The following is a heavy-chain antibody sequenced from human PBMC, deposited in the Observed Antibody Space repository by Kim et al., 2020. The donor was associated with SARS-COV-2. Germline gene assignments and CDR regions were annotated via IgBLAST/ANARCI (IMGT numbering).Heavy chain of an antibody. CDR1: GDSINNYY. Sequence: SETLSLTCSVSGDSINNYYWSWIRQPPGTGLEWIGSLYYSGYTYYHPSFKSRISTSMDTSKTQFSLTLNSVTAADTAVYFCARWGFSGSYYGAFDIWGQGTRVTVSS. V-gene: IGHV4-59*01. J-gene: IGHJ3*02. D-gene: IGHD1-26*01. CDR2: LYYSGYT. CDR3: ARWGFSGSYYGAFDI.